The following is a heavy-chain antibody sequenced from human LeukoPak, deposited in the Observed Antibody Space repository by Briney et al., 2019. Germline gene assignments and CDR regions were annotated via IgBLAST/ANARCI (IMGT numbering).Heavy chain of an antibody. D-gene: IGHD1-26*01. Sequence: ASVKVSFTASGYTFTSYGISWVRQAPGQGLEWMGWISAYNGNTNYAQKLQGRVTMTTDTSTSTAYMELRSLRSDDTAVYYCARDRSRKDIDYWGQGTLVTVSS. V-gene: IGHV1-18*01. CDR1: GYTFTSYG. CDR2: ISAYNGNT. J-gene: IGHJ4*02. CDR3: ARDRSRKDIDY.